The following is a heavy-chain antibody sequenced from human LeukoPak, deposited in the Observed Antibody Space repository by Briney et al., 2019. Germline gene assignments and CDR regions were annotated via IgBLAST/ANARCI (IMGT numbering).Heavy chain of an antibody. CDR2: INPNSGDT. Sequence: ASVKVSCTASGHTFTSYGISWVRQAPGQGLEWMGRINPNSGDTNYAQKFQGRVTMTRDTSISTAYMELSRLRSDDTAVYYCARDYCSSTSCLFDYWGQGTLVTVSS. D-gene: IGHD2-2*01. J-gene: IGHJ4*02. CDR3: ARDYCSSTSCLFDY. V-gene: IGHV1-2*06. CDR1: GHTFTSYG.